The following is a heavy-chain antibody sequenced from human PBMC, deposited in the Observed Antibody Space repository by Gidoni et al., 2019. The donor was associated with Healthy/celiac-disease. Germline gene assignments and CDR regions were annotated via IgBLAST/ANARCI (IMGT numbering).Heavy chain of an antibody. J-gene: IGHJ4*02. CDR1: GFTCSSYA. CDR3: ARDNGQQLSVYYFDY. V-gene: IGHV3-30-3*01. CDR2: ISYDGSNK. D-gene: IGHD6-13*01. Sequence: QVQLVESGGGVVQPGRSLRRSCAASGFTCSSYAMHWVRQAPGKGLEWVAVISYDGSNKYYADSVKGRFTISRDNSKNTLYLQMNSLRAEDTAVYYCARDNGQQLSVYYFDYWGQGTLVTVSS.